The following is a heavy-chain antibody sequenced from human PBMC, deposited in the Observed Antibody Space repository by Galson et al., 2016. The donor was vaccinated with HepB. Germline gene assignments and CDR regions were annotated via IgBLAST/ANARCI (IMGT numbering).Heavy chain of an antibody. CDR2: ISAYNGDT. J-gene: IGHJ4*02. CDR1: GYTFSNFG. D-gene: IGHD3-22*01. V-gene: IGHV1-18*04. Sequence: SVKVSCKASGYTFSNFGITWVRQAPGQGLEWMGWISAYNGDTIYAQNLQGRVTMATDTSTTTASMELRSLRSDDTAVYYCARDFHPSFSYDGRGFCNYWGQGTLVIVSS. CDR3: ARDFHPSFSYDGRGFCNY.